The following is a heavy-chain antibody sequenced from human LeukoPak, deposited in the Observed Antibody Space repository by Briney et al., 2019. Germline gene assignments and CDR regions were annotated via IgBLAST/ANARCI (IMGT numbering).Heavy chain of an antibody. J-gene: IGHJ4*02. Sequence: SETLSLTCTVSGGSISSYYWSWIRQPPGKGLEWIGYIYYSGSTNYNPSLRTRVTISVDKSKNQFSLKLTSVTVADTATYYCAARGEYSGSGTRWGQGALVTVSS. D-gene: IGHD3-10*01. CDR1: GGSISSYY. V-gene: IGHV4-59*12. CDR3: AARGEYSGSGTR. CDR2: IYYSGST.